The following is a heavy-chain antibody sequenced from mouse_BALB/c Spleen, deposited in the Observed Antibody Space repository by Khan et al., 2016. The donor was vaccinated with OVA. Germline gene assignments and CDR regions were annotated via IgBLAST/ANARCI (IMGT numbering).Heavy chain of an antibody. J-gene: IGHJ4*01. D-gene: IGHD2-14*01. CDR2: INTYTGKT. CDR3: ARVGYSETIDY. Sequence: QIQLVQSGPELKKPGESVKISCKASGYTFTNNGMNWVKQAPGKGLKWMGWINTYTGKTTYADDFKGRFAFSLETSASTAYLQLNSLKYEDTAAYSCARVGYSETIDYWGQGTSVTVSS. CDR1: GYTFTNNG. V-gene: IGHV9-3-1*01.